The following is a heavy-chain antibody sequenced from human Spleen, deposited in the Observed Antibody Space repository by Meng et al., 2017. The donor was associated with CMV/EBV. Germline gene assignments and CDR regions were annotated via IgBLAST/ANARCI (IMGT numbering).Heavy chain of an antibody. J-gene: IGHJ1*01. CDR3: ARGAVAGVLAEYFQN. CDR2: IYYSGST. D-gene: IGHD6-19*01. V-gene: IGHV4-39*07. CDR1: GGSISSSSYY. Sequence: GSLRLSCTVSGGSISSSSYYWGWIRQPPGKGLEWIGSIYYSGSTYYNPSLKSRVTISVDTSKNQFSLKLSSVTAADTAVYYCARGAVAGVLAEYFQNWGQGTLVTVSS.